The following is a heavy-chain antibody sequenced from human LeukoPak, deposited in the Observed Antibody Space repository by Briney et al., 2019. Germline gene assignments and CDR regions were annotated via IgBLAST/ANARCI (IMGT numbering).Heavy chain of an antibody. CDR2: FDTEDGET. CDR3: ATFWRSDP. V-gene: IGHV1-24*01. Sequence: SVTLSCKFSASTLTDLCMHLIWQAPGTGLEWMGGFDTEDGETIYAQKFQGRVTMTEDTSTDTAYMELSGLRSEDTAVYYCATFWRSDPWGQGTLVTVSS. J-gene: IGHJ5*02. CDR1: ASTLTDLC.